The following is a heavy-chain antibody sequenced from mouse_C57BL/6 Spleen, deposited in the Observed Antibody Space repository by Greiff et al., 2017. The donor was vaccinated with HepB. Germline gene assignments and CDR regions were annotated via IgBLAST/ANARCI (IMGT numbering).Heavy chain of an antibody. CDR1: GYAFSSSW. D-gene: IGHD1-1*01. Sequence: VQLQQSGPELVKPGASVKISCTASGYAFSSSWMNWVKQRPGKGLEWIGRIYPGDGDTNYNGKFKGKATLAADKTTSTAYMQLSSLTSEDSAVYLCARSNYGSSAYWGQGTLVTVSA. V-gene: IGHV1-82*01. CDR2: IYPGDGDT. J-gene: IGHJ3*01. CDR3: ARSNYGSSAY.